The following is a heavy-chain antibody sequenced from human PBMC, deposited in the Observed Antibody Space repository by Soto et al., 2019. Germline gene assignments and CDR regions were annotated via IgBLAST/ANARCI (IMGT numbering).Heavy chain of an antibody. CDR3: ARGSIWFGGYGMDV. Sequence: QVQLVQSGAEVKKPGASVKVSCKASGYTFTTYDINWVRQATGQGLEWMGWMNPNSGHTVYAQKFQGRVTVTRDTSINTAYMELSGLRSEDTAVYYCARGSIWFGGYGMDVWGLGTTVTVSS. J-gene: IGHJ6*02. D-gene: IGHD3-10*01. CDR1: GYTFTTYD. CDR2: MNPNSGHT. V-gene: IGHV1-8*01.